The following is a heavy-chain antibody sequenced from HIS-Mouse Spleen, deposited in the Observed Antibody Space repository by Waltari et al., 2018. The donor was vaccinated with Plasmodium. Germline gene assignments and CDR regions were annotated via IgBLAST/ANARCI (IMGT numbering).Heavy chain of an antibody. D-gene: IGHD7-27*01. J-gene: IGHJ3*02. CDR3: ARDPRPASGDAFDI. Sequence: QVQLVESGGGVVQPGRSLRLSCAASGFTFSSYAMHWVRQAPGKGLEWGAVISYDGSNKYYADSVKGRFTISRDNSKNTLYLQMNSLRAEDTAVYYCARDPRPASGDAFDIWGQGTMVTVSS. CDR1: GFTFSSYA. CDR2: ISYDGSNK. V-gene: IGHV3-30*04.